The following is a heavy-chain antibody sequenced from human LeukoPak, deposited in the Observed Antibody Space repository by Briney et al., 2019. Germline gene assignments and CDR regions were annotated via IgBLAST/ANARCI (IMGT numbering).Heavy chain of an antibody. CDR1: GFSFSNSG. D-gene: IGHD5-24*01. CDR2: ISSSSDTM. J-gene: IGHJ3*02. Sequence: GGSLRPSCAASGFSFSNSGMNWVRQAPGMGPEWLSYISSSSDTMEYADSVKGRFTISRDNAKNSLYLQMNSLRAEDTAVYYCAREPKGRGWPRDTFDIWGQGTMVTVSS. CDR3: AREPKGRGWPRDTFDI. V-gene: IGHV3-48*01.